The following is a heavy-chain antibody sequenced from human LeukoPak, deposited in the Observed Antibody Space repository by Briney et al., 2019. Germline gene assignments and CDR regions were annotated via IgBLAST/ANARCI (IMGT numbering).Heavy chain of an antibody. V-gene: IGHV4-34*01. D-gene: IGHD4-11*01. J-gene: IGHJ6*03. Sequence: PSETLSLTCTVSGGSISGYYWSWIRQPPGKGLEWIGEINHSGSTNYNPSLKSRVTISVDTSKNQFSLKLSSVTAADTAVYYCASYSSNYAYYYYYMDVWGKGTTVTVSS. CDR1: GGSISGYY. CDR2: INHSGST. CDR3: ASYSSNYAYYYYYMDV.